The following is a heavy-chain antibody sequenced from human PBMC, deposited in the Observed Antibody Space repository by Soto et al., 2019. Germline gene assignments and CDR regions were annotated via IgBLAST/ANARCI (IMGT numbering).Heavy chain of an antibody. CDR3: ASGWDDFWSGYLTLDY. D-gene: IGHD3-3*01. J-gene: IGHJ4*02. V-gene: IGHV3-30*03. CDR1: GFSFSSYG. Sequence: GGSLRLSCAASGFSFSSYGMHWLRQAAGKGLEWVAVISYDGSNKYYADSVRGRFTISRDNSKNTLYLQMNSLRPEDTAVYYCASGWDDFWSGYLTLDYWGQGTLVTVSS. CDR2: ISYDGSNK.